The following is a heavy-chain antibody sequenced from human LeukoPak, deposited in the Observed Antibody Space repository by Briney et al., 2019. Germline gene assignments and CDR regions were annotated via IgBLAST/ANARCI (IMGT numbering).Heavy chain of an antibody. CDR3: AKSLVGELVVDI. D-gene: IGHD3-16*01. CDR2: IIPIFGTA. V-gene: IGHV1-69*01. J-gene: IGHJ3*02. Sequence: GSSVKVSCKASGGTFSSYAISWVRQAPGQGLEWMGGIIPIFGTANYAQKFQGRVTITADESTSTAYMELSSLRSEDTAVYYRAKSLVGELVVDIWGQGTMVTVSS. CDR1: GGTFSSYA.